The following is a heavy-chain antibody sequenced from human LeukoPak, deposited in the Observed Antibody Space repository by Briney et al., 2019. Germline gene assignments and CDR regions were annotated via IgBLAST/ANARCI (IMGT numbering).Heavy chain of an antibody. V-gene: IGHV3-30*18. CDR3: AKQYGDYSYYFDY. Sequence: GGSLRLSCAASGFTFSSYGMHWVRQAPGKGLEWVAVTSYDGSNKYYADSVKGRFTISRDNSKNTLYLQMNSLRAEDTAVYYCAKQYGDYSYYFDYWGQGTLVTVSS. J-gene: IGHJ4*02. CDR2: TSYDGSNK. D-gene: IGHD4-17*01. CDR1: GFTFSSYG.